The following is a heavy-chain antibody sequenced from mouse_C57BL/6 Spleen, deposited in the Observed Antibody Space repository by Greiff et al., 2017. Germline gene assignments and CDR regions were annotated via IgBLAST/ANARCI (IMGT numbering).Heavy chain of an antibody. CDR1: GYTFTDYY. CDR2: IYPGSGNT. Sequence: QVQLKESGAELVRPGASVKLSCKASGYTFTDYYINWVKQRPGQGLEWIARIYPGSGNTYYNEKFKGKATLTAEKSSSTAYMQLSSLTSEDSAVYFCAGSYGSSYRYFDVWGTGTTVTVSS. D-gene: IGHD1-1*01. J-gene: IGHJ1*03. CDR3: AGSYGSSYRYFDV. V-gene: IGHV1-76*01.